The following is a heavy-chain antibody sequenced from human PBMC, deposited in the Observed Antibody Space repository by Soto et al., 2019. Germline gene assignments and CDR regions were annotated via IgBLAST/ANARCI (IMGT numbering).Heavy chain of an antibody. V-gene: IGHV3-11*01. D-gene: IGHD3-22*01. J-gene: IGHJ4*02. CDR3: ARHLGYYDSSGYFEY. CDR1: GFTFSDYY. Sequence: PGXSRRLSCAASGFTFSDYYISWIRHAPGKGLEWVSYISSSDNIIYYADSVKGRFTISRDNAKNSLYLQMNSLRAEDTAVYYCARHLGYYDSSGYFEYWGQGTLVTVSS. CDR2: ISSSDNII.